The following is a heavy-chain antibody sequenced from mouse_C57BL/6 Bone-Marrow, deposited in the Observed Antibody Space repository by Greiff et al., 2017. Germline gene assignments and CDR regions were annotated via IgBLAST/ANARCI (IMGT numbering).Heavy chain of an antibody. Sequence: QVQLQQPGAELVMPGASVKLSCKASGYTFTSYWMHWVKQRPGQGLEWIGEIDPSDSYTNYNQKFKGKSTLTVDKSSSPAYMQLSSLTSEDSAVYYCAREDDGYYSAWFAYWGQGTLVTVSA. V-gene: IGHV1-69*01. J-gene: IGHJ3*01. CDR1: GYTFTSYW. CDR2: IDPSDSYT. D-gene: IGHD2-3*01. CDR3: AREDDGYYSAWFAY.